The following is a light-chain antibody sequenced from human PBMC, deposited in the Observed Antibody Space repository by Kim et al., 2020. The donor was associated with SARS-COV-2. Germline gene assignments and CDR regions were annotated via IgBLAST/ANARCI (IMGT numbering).Light chain of an antibody. CDR2: GAS. V-gene: IGKV3-20*01. CDR1: QSVGSNY. CDR3: QQYGSSPLYT. J-gene: IGKJ2*01. Sequence: DIVLTQSPGTLSLSPGERATLSCRASQSVGSNYLAWYQQKPGQPPRLLIYGASSRATGIPDRFRGSGSGTDFTLTISRLEPEDFAVYYCQQYGSSPLYTFGQGTKLEI.